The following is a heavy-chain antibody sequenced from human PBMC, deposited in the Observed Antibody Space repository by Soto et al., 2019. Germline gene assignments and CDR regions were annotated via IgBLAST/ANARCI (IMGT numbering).Heavy chain of an antibody. D-gene: IGHD2-15*01. J-gene: IGHJ4*02. CDR2: ISAYNGNT. V-gene: IGHV1-18*01. Sequence: ASVKVSCKASGYTFTSYGISWVRQAPGQGLEWMGWISAYNGNTNYAQKLQGRVTMTTDTSTSTAYMELRSLRSDDTAVYYCAREESVYCSGGSCYQFDYWGQGTLVTVSS. CDR3: AREESVYCSGGSCYQFDY. CDR1: GYTFTSYG.